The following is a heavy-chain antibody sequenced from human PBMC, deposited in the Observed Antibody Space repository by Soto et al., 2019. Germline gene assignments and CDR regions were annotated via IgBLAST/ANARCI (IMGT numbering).Heavy chain of an antibody. CDR3: ARLLVSNVVPAEILYYFDY. Sequence: QLQLQESGPGLVKPSETLSLTCTVSGGSISSSSYYWGWIRQPPGKGLEWIGSIYYSGSTYYNPSLKSRVTISVDTSKNQFSLKLSSATAADTAVYYCARLLVSNVVPAEILYYFDYWGQGTLVTVSS. D-gene: IGHD2-2*01. V-gene: IGHV4-39*01. J-gene: IGHJ4*02. CDR1: GGSISSSSYY. CDR2: IYYSGST.